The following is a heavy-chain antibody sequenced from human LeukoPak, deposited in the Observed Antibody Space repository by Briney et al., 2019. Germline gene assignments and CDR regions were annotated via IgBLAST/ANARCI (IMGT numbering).Heavy chain of an antibody. D-gene: IGHD4-23*01. CDR1: GYTFTSFG. CDR2: SRTSNGDR. J-gene: IGHJ6*03. V-gene: IGHV1-18*01. Sequence: ASVKVSCKASGYTFTSFGISWVRQAPGQGLEWMGWSRTSNGDRSYAHKLQDRVIMTTETSTRTAYMELRNLRSDDTAVYYCARGPVGGNAYYYYYMDVWGKGTTVTVSS. CDR3: ARGPVGGNAYYYYYMDV.